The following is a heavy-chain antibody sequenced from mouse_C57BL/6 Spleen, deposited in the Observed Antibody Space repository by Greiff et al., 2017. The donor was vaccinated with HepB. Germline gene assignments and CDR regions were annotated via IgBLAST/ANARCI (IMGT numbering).Heavy chain of an antibody. CDR1: GFTFTDYY. V-gene: IGHV7-3*01. CDR2: IRNKANGYTT. CDR3: ARQLTRGYFDY. Sequence: EVQLVESGGGLVQPGGSLSLSCAASGFTFTDYYMSWVRQPPGKALEWLGFIRNKANGYTTEYSASVKGRFTISRDNSQSILYLQMNALRAEDSATYYCARQLTRGYFDYWGQGTTLTVSS. D-gene: IGHD3-3*01. J-gene: IGHJ2*01.